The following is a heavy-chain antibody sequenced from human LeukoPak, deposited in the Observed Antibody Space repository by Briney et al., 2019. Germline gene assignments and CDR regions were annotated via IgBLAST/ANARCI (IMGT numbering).Heavy chain of an antibody. Sequence: GGSLRLSCVASGFTFSNYAMSWVRQAPGKGLEWVSSISGSGGSTYYADSVKGRFTISRDNSKNTLYLQMNSLRAEDTAAYYCVIKITFGGVVHDFDYWGQGTLVTVSS. D-gene: IGHD3-16*01. V-gene: IGHV3-23*01. CDR3: VIKITFGGVVHDFDY. CDR2: ISGSGGST. CDR1: GFTFSNYA. J-gene: IGHJ4*02.